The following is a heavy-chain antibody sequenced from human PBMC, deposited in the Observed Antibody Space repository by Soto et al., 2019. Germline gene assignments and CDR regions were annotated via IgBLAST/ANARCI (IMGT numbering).Heavy chain of an antibody. CDR1: GFTFSSYA. J-gene: IGHJ6*02. D-gene: IGHD2-2*01. V-gene: IGHV3-64*01. Sequence: PGGSLRLSCAASGFTFSSYAMHWVRQAPGKGLEYVSAISSNGGSTYYANSVKGRFTISRDNSKNTLYLQMNSLRAEDTAVYYCARDGIVVVPAARGENYYYYGMDVWGQGTTVTVSS. CDR3: ARDGIVVVPAARGENYYYYGMDV. CDR2: ISSNGGST.